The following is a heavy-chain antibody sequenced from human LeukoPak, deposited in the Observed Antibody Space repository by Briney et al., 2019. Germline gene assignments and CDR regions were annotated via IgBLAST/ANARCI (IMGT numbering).Heavy chain of an antibody. CDR2: IYYSGST. D-gene: IGHD3-22*01. V-gene: IGHV4-59*01. Sequence: PSETLSLTCAVYGGSFSGYYWSWIRQPPGKGLEWIGYIYYSGSTNYNPSLKSRVTISVDTSKNQFSLKLSSVTAADTAVYYCARVPHSSGYFDYWGQGTLVTVSS. J-gene: IGHJ4*02. CDR1: GGSFSGYY. CDR3: ARVPHSSGYFDY.